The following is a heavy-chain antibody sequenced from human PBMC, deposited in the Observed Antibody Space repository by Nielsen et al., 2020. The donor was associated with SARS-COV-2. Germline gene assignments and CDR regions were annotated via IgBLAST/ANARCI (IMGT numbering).Heavy chain of an antibody. CDR1: GFTFSSYG. D-gene: IGHD2-15*01. CDR3: AKDLGGYCSGGSCYRDYYYYGMDV. V-gene: IGHV3-30*02. CDR2: IRYDGSNK. J-gene: IGHJ6*02. Sequence: GESLKISCAASGFTFSSYGMHWVRQAPGKGLEWVAFIRYDGSNKYYADSVKGRFTISRDNSKNTLYLQMNSLGAEDTAVYYCAKDLGGYCSGGSCYRDYYYYGMDVWGQGTTVTVSS.